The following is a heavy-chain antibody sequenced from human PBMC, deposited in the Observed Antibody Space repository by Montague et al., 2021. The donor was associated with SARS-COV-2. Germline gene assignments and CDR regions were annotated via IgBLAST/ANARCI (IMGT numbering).Heavy chain of an antibody. CDR1: GDSISSGNW. CDR3: ARGFDY. V-gene: IGHV4-4*02. CDR2: IYYSGST. Sequence: SETLSLTCVVSGDSISSGNWWTWVRLPPGKGLEWIGYIYYSGSTNYNPSLKSRVTISVDTSKNQFSLKLSSVTAADTAVYYCARGFDYWGQGTLVTVSS. J-gene: IGHJ4*02.